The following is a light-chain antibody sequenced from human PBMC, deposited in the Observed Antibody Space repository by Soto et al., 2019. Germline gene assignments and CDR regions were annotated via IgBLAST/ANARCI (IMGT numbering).Light chain of an antibody. V-gene: IGKV1-9*01. CDR3: QQRSSYPLA. Sequence: DIQLTQSPSFLSASVGDRVTITCRASQGIRNYLAWCQQKPGKAPKLLIYAASTLQSGVPSRFSGSGSGTEFSLTISSLPPEDFATYHCQQRSSYPLAFGGGTKVEIK. CDR1: QGIRNY. CDR2: AAS. J-gene: IGKJ4*01.